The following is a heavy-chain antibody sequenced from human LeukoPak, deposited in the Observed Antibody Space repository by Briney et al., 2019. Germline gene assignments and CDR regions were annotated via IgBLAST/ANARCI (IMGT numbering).Heavy chain of an antibody. Sequence: SETLSLTCTVSGGSISSYYWSWIRQPPGKGLEWIGYIYYSGSTNYNPSLKSRVTISVDTSKNQFSLKLSSVTAADTAVYYCARDAYSGSYYDYWGQGILVTVSS. V-gene: IGHV4-59*01. J-gene: IGHJ4*02. D-gene: IGHD1-26*01. CDR3: ARDAYSGSYYDY. CDR1: GGSISSYY. CDR2: IYYSGST.